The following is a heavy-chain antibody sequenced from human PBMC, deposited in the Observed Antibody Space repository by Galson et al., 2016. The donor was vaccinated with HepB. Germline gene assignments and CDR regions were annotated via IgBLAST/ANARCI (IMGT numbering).Heavy chain of an antibody. J-gene: IGHJ4*02. CDR3: VRGVYGDHGWFDY. V-gene: IGHV3-66*02. Sequence: SLRLSCAGSGFTASRDYMSWVRQAPGKGLEYVSVIYSGGTTYYADSVKGRFTISRDNSQNSLFLQMNTLRAEDTAVYFCVRGVYGDHGWFDYWGQGTLVTVSS. D-gene: IGHD4-17*01. CDR1: GFTASRDY. CDR2: IYSGGTT.